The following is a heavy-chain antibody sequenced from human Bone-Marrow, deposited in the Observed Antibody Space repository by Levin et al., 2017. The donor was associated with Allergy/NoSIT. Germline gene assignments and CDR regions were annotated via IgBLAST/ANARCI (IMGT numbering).Heavy chain of an antibody. V-gene: IGHV2-5*02. D-gene: IGHD3-3*01. Sequence: SGPTLVKATQTLTLTCSCSGFSLATPGVGVGWIRQPPGKALEWLALIYWDGDQRYSPSLMSRLTITKDTSNTQVVLTMTDMDPVDTATYYCAYNSPFGYDFWSGYYSRWGQGTLVTVSS. CDR2: IYWDGDQ. CDR3: AYNSPFGYDFWSGYYSR. J-gene: IGHJ4*02. CDR1: GFSLATPGVG.